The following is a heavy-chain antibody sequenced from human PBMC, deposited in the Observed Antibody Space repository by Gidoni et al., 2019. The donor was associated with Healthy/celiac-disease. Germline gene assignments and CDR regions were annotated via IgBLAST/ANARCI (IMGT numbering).Heavy chain of an antibody. CDR3: AFSTAYSSSWYPDAFDI. V-gene: IGHV3-30*01. CDR2: IAYDGSKK. CDR1: GFTFSSYA. D-gene: IGHD6-13*01. J-gene: IGHJ3*02. Sequence: QFQLVESGGGVVPPGRSLILSCAASGFTFSSYAIHWVRQAPGKGLEWVEVIAYDGSKKYYADSVKGRFTISRDNSKNTLYLQMNSLRAEDTAVYYCAFSTAYSSSWYPDAFDIWGQGTMVTVSS.